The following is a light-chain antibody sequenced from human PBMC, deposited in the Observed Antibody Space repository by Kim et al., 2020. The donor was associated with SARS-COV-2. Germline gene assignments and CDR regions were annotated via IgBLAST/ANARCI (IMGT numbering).Light chain of an antibody. J-gene: IGLJ3*02. CDR3: SSYTRSATWV. Sequence: QSALTQPASVSGSPGQSITISCTGTSSDIGGHDYVSWYQQHPGKAPKLVIFDVNNRPSGVSNRFSGSKSGNTAFLTISGLQAEDEADYYCSSYTRSATWVFGGGTQLTVL. CDR2: DVN. V-gene: IGLV2-14*03. CDR1: SSDIGGHDY.